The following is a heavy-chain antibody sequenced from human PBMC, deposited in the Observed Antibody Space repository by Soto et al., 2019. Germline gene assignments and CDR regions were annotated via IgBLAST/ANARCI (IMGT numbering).Heavy chain of an antibody. D-gene: IGHD6-13*01. Sequence: ESGGGVVQPGRSLRLSCAASGFSFSSHAMHWVRQAPGKGLEWVAVISYDGRNKYYADSVKGRFTISRDNSKNTLYLQMNSLRAEDTAVYYCANRQEAGWGQGTLVTVSS. CDR1: GFSFSSHA. J-gene: IGHJ4*02. CDR3: ANRQEAG. V-gene: IGHV3-30*04. CDR2: ISYDGRNK.